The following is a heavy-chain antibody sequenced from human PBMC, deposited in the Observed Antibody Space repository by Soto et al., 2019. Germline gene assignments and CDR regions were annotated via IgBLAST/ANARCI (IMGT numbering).Heavy chain of an antibody. CDR1: GGSISSYY. CDR3: ARSEDFDWLLMGSWFDP. V-gene: IGHV4-59*01. CDR2: IYYSGST. D-gene: IGHD3-9*01. J-gene: IGHJ5*02. Sequence: SETLSLTCTVSGGSISSYYWSWIRQPPGKGLEWIGYIYYSGSTNYNPSLKSRVTISVDTSKNQFSLKLSSVTAADTAVYYCARSEDFDWLLMGSWFDPWGQGTLVTVS.